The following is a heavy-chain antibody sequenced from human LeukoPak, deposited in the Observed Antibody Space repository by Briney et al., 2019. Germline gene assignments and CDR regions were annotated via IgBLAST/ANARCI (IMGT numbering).Heavy chain of an antibody. CDR2: IRYDGSNK. D-gene: IGHD6-19*01. Sequence: GGSLRLSCAASGFTFSSYGMHWVRQAPGKGLEWVAFIRYDGSNKYYADSVKGRFTISRDNSKNTLYLQMNSLRAEDTAVYYCAKDQQWLVNFIDYWGQGTLVNVSS. V-gene: IGHV3-30*02. J-gene: IGHJ4*02. CDR3: AKDQQWLVNFIDY. CDR1: GFTFSSYG.